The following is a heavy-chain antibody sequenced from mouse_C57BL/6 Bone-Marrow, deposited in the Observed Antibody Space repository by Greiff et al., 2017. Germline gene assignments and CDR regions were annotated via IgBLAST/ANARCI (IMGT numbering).Heavy chain of an antibody. CDR2: INPSSGYT. CDR1: GYTFTSYT. Sequence: VQLQQSGAELARPGASVKMSCKASGYTFTSYTMHWVKQRPGQGLEWIGYINPSSGYTKYNQKFKDKATLTADKSSSTAYMQLSSLTSEDSAVYYGARVYYGCDGFAYWGQGTLVTVSA. CDR3: ARVYYGCDGFAY. V-gene: IGHV1-4*01. J-gene: IGHJ3*01. D-gene: IGHD2-2*01.